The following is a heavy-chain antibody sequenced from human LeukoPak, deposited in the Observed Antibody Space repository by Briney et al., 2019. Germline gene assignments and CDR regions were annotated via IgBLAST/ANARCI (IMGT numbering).Heavy chain of an antibody. V-gene: IGHV4-39*01. CDR1: GGSISSSSYC. CDR3: ASFPKYYYDSSGRRAFDI. Sequence: PSETLSLTCTVSGGSISSSSYCWGWMRQPPGKGLEWIGRIYYSGSTYYNPSLKSRDTISVDTSKNQFSLKLSSVTAADTAVYYCASFPKYYYDSSGRRAFDIWGQGTMVTVSS. CDR2: IYYSGST. D-gene: IGHD3-22*01. J-gene: IGHJ3*02.